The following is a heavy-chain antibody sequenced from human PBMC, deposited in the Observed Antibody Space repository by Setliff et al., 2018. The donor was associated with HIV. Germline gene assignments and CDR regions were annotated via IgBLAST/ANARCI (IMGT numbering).Heavy chain of an antibody. CDR3: ARGGASSKYLDP. CDR1: GFTFSSYT. D-gene: IGHD2-15*01. Sequence: GGSLRLSCAASGFTFSSYTMNWVRQAPGKGLEWVSSISSSSIYIHYADSVKGRFTISRDNSKNSVYLQMDNLGAEDTAVYFCARGGASSKYLDPWGQGTLVTVSS. J-gene: IGHJ5*02. V-gene: IGHV3-21*06. CDR2: ISSSSIYI.